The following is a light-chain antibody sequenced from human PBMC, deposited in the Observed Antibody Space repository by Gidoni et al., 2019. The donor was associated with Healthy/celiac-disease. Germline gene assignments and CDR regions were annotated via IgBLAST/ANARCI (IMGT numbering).Light chain of an antibody. CDR2: EGS. J-gene: IGLJ2*01. V-gene: IGLV2-23*01. CDR1: SSDVWSYNL. Sequence: SALTQPASVSGSPGQSSTISCTGTSSDVWSYNLVSWYQQHPGKAPKLMIYEGSKRPSGVYNRFSGSKSGNTDSLTISGLHAEDEADYYCCSYAGSSTVVFGGGTKLTVL. CDR3: CSYAGSSTVV.